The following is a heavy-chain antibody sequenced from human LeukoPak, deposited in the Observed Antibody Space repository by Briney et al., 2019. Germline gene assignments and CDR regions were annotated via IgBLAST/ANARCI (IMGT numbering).Heavy chain of an antibody. V-gene: IGHV3-48*03. CDR3: ARGGRLGIVVVPAALNWFDP. J-gene: IGHJ5*02. D-gene: IGHD2-2*03. CDR1: GFTLSSYE. CDR2: ISSSGSTI. Sequence: PGGSLRLSCAASGFTLSSYEMNWVRQAPGKGLEWVSYISSSGSTIYYADSVKGRFTISRDNAMNSLYLQMNSLRAEDTAVYYCARGGRLGIVVVPAALNWFDPWGQGTLVTVSS.